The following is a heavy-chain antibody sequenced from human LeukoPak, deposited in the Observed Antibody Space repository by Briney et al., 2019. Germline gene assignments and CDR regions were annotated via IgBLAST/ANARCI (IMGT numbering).Heavy chain of an antibody. V-gene: IGHV3-23*01. CDR3: AKARGSGNSIYFDH. Sequence: GGSLRLSCAASGFTFSSYAMSWVRQAPGKGLEWVSTISGGGGNTYYADSVKDRFTISRDNSKNTLYLQMNSLRVEDTALYFCAKARGSGNSIYFDHWGQGTLVTVSS. CDR2: ISGGGGNT. CDR1: GFTFSSYA. D-gene: IGHD3-3*01. J-gene: IGHJ4*02.